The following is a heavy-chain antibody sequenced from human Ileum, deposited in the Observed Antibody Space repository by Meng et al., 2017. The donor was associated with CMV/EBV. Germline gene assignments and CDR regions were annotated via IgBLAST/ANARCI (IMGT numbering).Heavy chain of an antibody. CDR2: INSGGT. D-gene: IGHD3-22*01. CDR3: ARGYYYFDY. V-gene: IGHV1-2*02. J-gene: IGHJ4*02. CDR1: GFTFTAYY. Sequence: VWLVQPGAEGQKPGASVKVSCKASGFTFTAYYLHWVRQAPGQGLEWMGWINSGGTNYAQKFQGRVTMTRDTSITTAYMELSSLRSDDTAVYFCARGYYYFDYWGQGTLVTVSS.